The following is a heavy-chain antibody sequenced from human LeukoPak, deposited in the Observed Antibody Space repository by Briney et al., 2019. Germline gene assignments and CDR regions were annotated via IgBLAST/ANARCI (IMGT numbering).Heavy chain of an antibody. J-gene: IGHJ4*02. CDR2: MNPNSGNT. Sequence: ASVKVSCKASRYTFTSYDINWVRQATGQGLEWMGWMNPNSGNTGYAQKFQGRVTMTRNTSISTAYMELSSLRSEDTAVYYCARATYYDFWSGYYKGIDYWGQGTLVTVSS. D-gene: IGHD3-3*01. V-gene: IGHV1-8*01. CDR3: ARATYYDFWSGYYKGIDY. CDR1: RYTFTSYD.